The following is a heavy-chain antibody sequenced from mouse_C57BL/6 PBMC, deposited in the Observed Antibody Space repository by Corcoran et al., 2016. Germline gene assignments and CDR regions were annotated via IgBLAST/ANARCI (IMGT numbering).Heavy chain of an antibody. V-gene: IGHV1-26*01. Sequence: EVQLQQSGPELVKPGASVKISCKASGYTFTDYYMNWVKQSHGKSHEWIGDINPNNGGTSYNQKFKGKATLTVDKSSSTAYMELRSLTSEDSAVYYCARGATVVATRAMDYWGQGTSVTVSS. J-gene: IGHJ4*01. CDR1: GYTFTDYY. CDR2: INPNNGGT. CDR3: ARGATVVATRAMDY. D-gene: IGHD1-1*01.